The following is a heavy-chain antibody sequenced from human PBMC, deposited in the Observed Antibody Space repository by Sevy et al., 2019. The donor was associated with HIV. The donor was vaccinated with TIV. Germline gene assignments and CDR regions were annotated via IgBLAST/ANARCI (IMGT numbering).Heavy chain of an antibody. D-gene: IGHD3-16*01. Sequence: GGSLRLSCAASGFTFSAYWMNWVRQAPGKGLEWVANIKSDGSDKHYVDSVEGRFTISRDNAKNSLYLQMNSLRVEDTAVYQCAQETVGRFDSWGQGTLITVSS. V-gene: IGHV3-7*01. CDR1: GFTFSAYW. J-gene: IGHJ4*02. CDR3: AQETVGRFDS. CDR2: IKSDGSDK.